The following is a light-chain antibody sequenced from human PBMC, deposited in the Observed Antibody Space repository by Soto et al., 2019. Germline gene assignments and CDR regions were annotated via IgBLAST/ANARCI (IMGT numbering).Light chain of an antibody. Sequence: IVLTQSPGTLSLYPGERATLSCRASQSVSSSYLAWYQQKPGQAPRLLIYGASSRATGIPDRFSGSGSGTDFTLTISRLEPEDFAVYYCQQYGSSPPITFGQGTRLEIK. CDR1: QSVSSSY. V-gene: IGKV3-20*01. J-gene: IGKJ5*01. CDR3: QQYGSSPPIT. CDR2: GAS.